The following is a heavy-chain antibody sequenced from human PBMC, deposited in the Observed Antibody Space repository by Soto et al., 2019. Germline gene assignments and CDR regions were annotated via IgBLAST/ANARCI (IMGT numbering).Heavy chain of an antibody. V-gene: IGHV5-51*01. CDR1: GYSFTSYW. Sequence: GESLKISCKGSGYSFTSYWIGLVRQMPGKGLEWMGIIYPGDSDTRYSPSFQGQVTISADKSISTAYLQWSSLKASDTAMYYCATTTTVTSPYYYYYGMDVWGQGTTVTVSS. CDR2: IYPGDSDT. D-gene: IGHD4-17*01. J-gene: IGHJ6*02. CDR3: ATTTTVTSPYYYYYGMDV.